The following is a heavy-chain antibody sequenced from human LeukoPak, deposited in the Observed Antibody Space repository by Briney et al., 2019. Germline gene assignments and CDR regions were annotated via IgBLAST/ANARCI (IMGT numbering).Heavy chain of an antibody. CDR2: MDPSGSQK. CDR3: ASWTSGNY. V-gene: IGHV3-7*01. J-gene: IGHJ4*02. D-gene: IGHD1-1*01. CDR1: GITFNWSW. Sequence: GGSLRLSCAASGITFNWSWVNWVRQAPGKGLEWVANMDPSGSQKRYVDSVKGRFTISKDNPGTSLYLDMYSLRAEDTAIYYCASWTSGNYWGQGTLVTVSS.